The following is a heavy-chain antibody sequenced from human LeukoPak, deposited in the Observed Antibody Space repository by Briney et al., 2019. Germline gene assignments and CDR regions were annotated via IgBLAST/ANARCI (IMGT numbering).Heavy chain of an antibody. CDR3: ARNGGGIQLWSPFDY. CDR2: IKQDGSEK. J-gene: IGHJ4*02. Sequence: PGGSLRLSCAVSGFTFSSYWMSWVRQAPGKGLEWVANIKQDGSEKYYVDSVKDRFTISRDNAKNSLYLQMNSLRTEDTAVYYCARNGGGIQLWSPFDYWGQGTLVTVSS. CDR1: GFTFSSYW. V-gene: IGHV3-7*01. D-gene: IGHD5-18*01.